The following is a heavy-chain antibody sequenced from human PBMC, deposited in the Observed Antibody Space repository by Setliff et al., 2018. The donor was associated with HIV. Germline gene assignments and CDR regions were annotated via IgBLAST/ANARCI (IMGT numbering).Heavy chain of an antibody. V-gene: IGHV4-4*07. J-gene: IGHJ6*03. CDR1: DDPISSYY. CDR3: ALTGHRLLRGYMDV. CDR2: LYVSGDT. D-gene: IGHD2-15*01. Sequence: SETLSLTCYVTDDPISSYYWSWVRQPAGKGLEWIWRLYVSGDTNYNPSLKSRVTMSLDTSKKHFSLNLKPVTAADTAVYYCALTGHRLLRGYMDVWGKGTTVTVSS.